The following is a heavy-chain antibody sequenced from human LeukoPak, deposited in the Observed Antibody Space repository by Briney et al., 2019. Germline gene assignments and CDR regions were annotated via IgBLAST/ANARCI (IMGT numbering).Heavy chain of an antibody. CDR3: ARDLCHGGSCFHFDS. J-gene: IGHJ4*02. V-gene: IGHV1-2*02. CDR1: GYTFTGYY. Sequence: ASVKVSCKASGYTFTGYYMHWVRQAPGQGLEWMGWINPDSGGTNNAQKFQGRVTMTRDTSVNTVHVELNRLRSDDTAVYYCARDLCHGGSCFHFDSWGQGTLVTVSS. D-gene: IGHD2-15*01. CDR2: INPDSGGT.